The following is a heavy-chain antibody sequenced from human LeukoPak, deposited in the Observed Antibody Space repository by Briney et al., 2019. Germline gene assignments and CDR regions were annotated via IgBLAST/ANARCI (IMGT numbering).Heavy chain of an antibody. J-gene: IGHJ4*02. D-gene: IGHD6-19*01. CDR3: ARGRLGLEPFDFDY. Sequence: KPSETLSLTCTVSGGSISSYYWSWIRQPPGKGLEWIGYIYYSGSTNYNPSLKSRVTISVDTSKNQFSLKLSSVTAADTAVYYCARGRLGLEPFDFDYWGQGTLVTVSS. CDR2: IYYSGST. V-gene: IGHV4-59*01. CDR1: GGSISSYY.